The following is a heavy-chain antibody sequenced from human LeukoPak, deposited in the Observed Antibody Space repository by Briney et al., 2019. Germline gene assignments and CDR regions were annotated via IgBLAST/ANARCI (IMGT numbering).Heavy chain of an antibody. CDR3: ARGSSGSWYGY. D-gene: IGHD6-13*01. CDR1: GFTFSSYA. J-gene: IGHJ4*02. V-gene: IGHV3-30-3*01. Sequence: GGSLRLSCAASGFTFSSYAMHWVRQAPGKGLEWVAVISYDGSNKYYADSVKGRFTISRDNSKNTLYLQMNSLRAEDTAVYYCARGSSGSWYGYWGQGTLVTVYS. CDR2: ISYDGSNK.